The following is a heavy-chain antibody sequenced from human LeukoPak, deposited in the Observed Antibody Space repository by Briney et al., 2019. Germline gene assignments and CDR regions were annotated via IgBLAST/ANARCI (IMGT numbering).Heavy chain of an antibody. D-gene: IGHD1-14*01. V-gene: IGHV5-51*01. J-gene: IGHJ3*02. CDR1: EDTFNNYW. CDR3: VRDRNGRYAFDI. CDR2: IFPGDSDT. Sequence: GESLKGSCEASEDTFNNYWIAWVRQVPGKGLEWVGIIFPGDSDTRYSPSLQGHVTISADKSVSTAYLQWGSLKASDSAMYYCVRDRNGRYAFDIWGLGTRVTVSS.